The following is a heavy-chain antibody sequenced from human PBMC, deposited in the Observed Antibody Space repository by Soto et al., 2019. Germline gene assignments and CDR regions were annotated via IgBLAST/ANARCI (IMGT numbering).Heavy chain of an antibody. V-gene: IGHV5-51*01. J-gene: IGHJ6*02. CDR3: ARQSIVGATNYYYGMDV. D-gene: IGHD1-26*01. Sequence: GESLKTSCKGSGYTFYAYWIGRVRPMPGKGLEWMGIIYPGDSDTRYSPSFQGQVTISADKSISTAYLQWSSLKASDTAMYYCARQSIVGATNYYYGMDVPGQGTTVTLPS. CDR1: GYTFYAYW. CDR2: IYPGDSDT.